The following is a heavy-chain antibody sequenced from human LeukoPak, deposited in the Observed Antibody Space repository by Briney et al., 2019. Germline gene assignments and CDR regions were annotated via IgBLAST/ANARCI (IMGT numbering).Heavy chain of an antibody. J-gene: IGHJ4*02. CDR1: GFSFSSYA. V-gene: IGHV3-23*01. CDR2: ISDSGANT. Sequence: PGGSLRLSCAVSGFSFSSYAMAWVRQAPGKGLEWGSAISDSGANTYYADSVKGRFTVSRDNSKNTLYLQMNSLRAEDTAVYDCAKDGGSFDFWGQRTLVTVSS. CDR3: AKDGGSFDF. D-gene: IGHD1-26*01.